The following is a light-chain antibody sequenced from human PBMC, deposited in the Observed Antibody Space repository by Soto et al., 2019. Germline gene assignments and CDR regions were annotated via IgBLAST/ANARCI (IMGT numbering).Light chain of an antibody. CDR2: LNSDGSH. CDR3: QTWGSGILV. V-gene: IGLV4-69*01. CDR1: SGHSNYA. J-gene: IGLJ2*01. Sequence: QPVLTQSPSASASLGASVKLTCTLSSGHSNYAIAWHQQQSDKGPRYLMKLNSDGSHSKGDGIPDRFSGSSSGAERYLTISSLQSEDEADYYCQTWGSGILVFGGGTKLTVL.